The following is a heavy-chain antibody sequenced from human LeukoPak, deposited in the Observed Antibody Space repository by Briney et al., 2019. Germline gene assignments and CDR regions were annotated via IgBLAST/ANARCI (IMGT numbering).Heavy chain of an antibody. Sequence: GGSLRLSCAASGFTVSSNYMSWVRQAPGKGLEWVSVIYSGGSTYYADSVKGRFTISRDNSKNTLYLQMNSLRAEDTAVYYCGRDSEDFVVVPAGGGGQGPLVTVSS. CDR2: IYSGGST. CDR3: GRDSEDFVVVPAGG. J-gene: IGHJ4*02. D-gene: IGHD2-2*01. CDR1: GFTVSSNY. V-gene: IGHV3-53*01.